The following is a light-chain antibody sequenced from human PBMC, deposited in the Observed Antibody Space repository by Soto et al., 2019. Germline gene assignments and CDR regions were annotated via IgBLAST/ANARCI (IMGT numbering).Light chain of an antibody. V-gene: IGKV3D-20*01. CDR2: DGS. J-gene: IGKJ4*01. CDR1: QSVRSSY. Sequence: EIVLTQSPATLSLSPGDRATLSCGASQSVRSSYVAWYQQKAGLAPRLLFYDGSSRASGIPDRFSGSGSGTDFTLTIDRLEPEDFAVYYCQQYDNSAPLSFGGGTKVEMK. CDR3: QQYDNSAPLS.